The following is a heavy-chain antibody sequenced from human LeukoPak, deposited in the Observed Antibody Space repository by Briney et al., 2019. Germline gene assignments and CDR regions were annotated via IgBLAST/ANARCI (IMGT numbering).Heavy chain of an antibody. CDR1: GGSISSYY. V-gene: IGHV4-4*07. Sequence: PSETLSLTCTVSGGSISSYYWSWIRQAAGKGLEWIGRVYTTGSTNYNPSLKSRVTISVDTSKNQFSLKLSSVTAADTAVYYCARMISTDYMDVWGKGTTVTVSS. D-gene: IGHD3-16*01. CDR3: ARMISTDYMDV. CDR2: VYTTGST. J-gene: IGHJ6*03.